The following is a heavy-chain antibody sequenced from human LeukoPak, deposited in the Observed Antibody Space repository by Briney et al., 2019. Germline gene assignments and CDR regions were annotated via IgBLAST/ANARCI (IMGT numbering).Heavy chain of an antibody. V-gene: IGHV4-59*01. D-gene: IGHD3-10*01. Sequence: SETLPLTCTVSGGSISSYYWSWIRQPPGKGLEWIGYIYYSGSTNYNPSLKSRVTISVDTSKNQFSLKLSSVTAADTAVYYCARSTVRGALDAFDIWGQGTMVTVSS. CDR2: IYYSGST. CDR1: GGSISSYY. J-gene: IGHJ3*02. CDR3: ARSTVRGALDAFDI.